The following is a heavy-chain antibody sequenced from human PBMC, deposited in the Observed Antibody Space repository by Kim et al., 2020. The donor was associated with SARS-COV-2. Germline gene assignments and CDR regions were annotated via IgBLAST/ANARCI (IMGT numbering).Heavy chain of an antibody. Sequence: YADSVKGRVTISRDNAKNTLYLQMNSLRAEDTALYYCAKAHYDTRYGMDVWGQGTTVTVSS. J-gene: IGHJ6*02. V-gene: IGHV3-9*01. D-gene: IGHD3-9*01. CDR3: AKAHYDTRYGMDV.